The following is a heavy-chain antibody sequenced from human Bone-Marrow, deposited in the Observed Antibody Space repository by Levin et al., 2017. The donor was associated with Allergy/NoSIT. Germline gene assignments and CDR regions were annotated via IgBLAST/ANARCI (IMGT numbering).Heavy chain of an antibody. CDR1: GYTFTGYY. Sequence: GESLKISCKASGYTFTGYYIHWVRQAPGQGLEWMGWINPNSAGTNSAQKFQARVTMTRDTSITTAYMELSSLGSDDTAIYYCARERSIAGFDACDIWGQGTMVIVSS. V-gene: IGHV1-2*02. J-gene: IGHJ3*02. CDR3: ARERSIAGFDACDI. D-gene: IGHD6-6*01. CDR2: INPNSAGT.